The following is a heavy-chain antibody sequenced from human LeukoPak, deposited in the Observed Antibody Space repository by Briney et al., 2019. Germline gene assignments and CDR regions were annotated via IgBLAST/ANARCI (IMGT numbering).Heavy chain of an antibody. CDR2: IYHSGST. V-gene: IGHV4-39*07. Sequence: SETLSLTCTVSGGSISTGTYYWGWIRQPPGKGLEWIGRIYHSGSTYYNPSLKSRVTIPVDTSKNQFSLKLSSVTAADTAVYYCARVVYYYGSGSYNDYWGQGTLVTVSS. J-gene: IGHJ4*02. D-gene: IGHD3-10*01. CDR3: ARVVYYYGSGSYNDY. CDR1: GGSISTGTYY.